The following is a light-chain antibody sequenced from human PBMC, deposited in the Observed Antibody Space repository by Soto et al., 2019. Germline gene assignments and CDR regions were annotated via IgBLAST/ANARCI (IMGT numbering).Light chain of an antibody. CDR2: DAS. CDR3: QHSWT. Sequence: DIQMTQSPSTLSASVGDRVTITCRATESISRWLAWYQQKPGKAPKLLIYDASTLYSGVPSRFSGSGSGTEFSLTISSLQPDDFATYYCQHSWTFGQGTKVAVK. CDR1: ESISRW. J-gene: IGKJ1*01. V-gene: IGKV1-5*01.